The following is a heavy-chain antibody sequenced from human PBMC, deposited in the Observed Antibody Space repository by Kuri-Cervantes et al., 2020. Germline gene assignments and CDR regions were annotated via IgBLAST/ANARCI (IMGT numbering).Heavy chain of an antibody. CDR2: ISWNSGSI. D-gene: IGHD2-15*01. CDR3: ARGYCSGGTCYGGGFDY. V-gene: IGHV3-9*01. Sequence: GGSLRLSCTASGFTFDDYAMHWVRQAPGKGLEWVSGISWNSGSIGYADSVKGRFTISRDNARNSLYLQMNSLRADDTAAYYCARGYCSGGTCYGGGFDYRGQGTLVTVSS. J-gene: IGHJ4*02. CDR1: GFTFDDYA.